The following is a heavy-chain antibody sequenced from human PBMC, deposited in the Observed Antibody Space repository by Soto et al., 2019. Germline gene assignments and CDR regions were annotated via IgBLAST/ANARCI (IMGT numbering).Heavy chain of an antibody. CDR3: AKAYPDDKFDY. J-gene: IGHJ4*02. Sequence: GASVKVSCKASGGTFSSYAISWVRQAPGQGLEWMGGIIPIFGTANYAQKFRGRVTITADESTSTAYMELSSLRSEDTAVYYCAKAYPDDKFDYWGQGTLVTVSS. CDR2: IIPIFGTA. V-gene: IGHV1-69*13. CDR1: GGTFSSYA.